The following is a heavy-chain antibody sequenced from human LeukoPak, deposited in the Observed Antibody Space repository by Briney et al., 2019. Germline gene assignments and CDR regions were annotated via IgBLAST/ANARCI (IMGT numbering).Heavy chain of an antibody. Sequence: ASVKVSRKPSVYTFIGYYMHWVRHAPGQGLEWMGWINPNRGGTNYAQKFQGRDTMTRDTYISTAYLELSRLRSDDTAVYYCARDFRSGGSCYFFYYWGEGSLVSVSS. J-gene: IGHJ4*02. CDR1: VYTFIGYY. CDR2: INPNRGGT. D-gene: IGHD2-15*01. V-gene: IGHV1-2*02. CDR3: ARDFRSGGSCYFFYY.